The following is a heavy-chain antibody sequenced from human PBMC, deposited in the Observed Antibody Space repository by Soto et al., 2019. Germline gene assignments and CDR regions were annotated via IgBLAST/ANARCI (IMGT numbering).Heavy chain of an antibody. CDR2: IFHDGNT. D-gene: IGHD2-8*02. CDR1: GASIGSGGW. J-gene: IGHJ5*02. Sequence: QVHLQESGPGLVKPSETLSLPCADSGASIGSGGWWSWVRQPPGKGLEWIAEIFHDGNTNYSPSLKSRVTISVDKSQNQFSLNVYSVTAADTAVYYCARHEGWTGPDQWGQGTLVTVSS. V-gene: IGHV4-4*02. CDR3: ARHEGWTGPDQ.